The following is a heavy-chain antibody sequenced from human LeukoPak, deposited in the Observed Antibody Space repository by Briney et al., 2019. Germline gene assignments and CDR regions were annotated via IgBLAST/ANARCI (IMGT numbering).Heavy chain of an antibody. CDR3: ARLDWFDP. J-gene: IGHJ5*02. CDR1: GGTFSSYA. CDR2: IIPILGIA. Sequence: SVKVTCKASGGTFSSYAISWVRQAPGQGLEWMGRIIPILGIANYAQKFQGRVTITADKSTSTAYMELSSLRSEDTAVYYCARLDWFDPWGQGTLVTVSS. V-gene: IGHV1-69*04.